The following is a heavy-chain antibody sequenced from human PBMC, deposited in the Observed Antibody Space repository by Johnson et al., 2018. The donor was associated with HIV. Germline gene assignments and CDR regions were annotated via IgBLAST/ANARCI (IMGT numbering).Heavy chain of an antibody. CDR1: GFTFSSYA. CDR3: ARGLTIFGVVTDAFDI. V-gene: IGHV3-64*01. J-gene: IGHJ3*02. Sequence: VQLVESGGGLVQPGGSLRLSCAASGFTFSSYAMHWVRQAPGKGLEYDSAISSNGGSTYYANSVKGRFTISRDNSKNTLYLQMGRLRAEDMAVYYCARGLTIFGVVTDAFDIWGQGTMVTVSS. CDR2: ISSNGGST. D-gene: IGHD3-3*01.